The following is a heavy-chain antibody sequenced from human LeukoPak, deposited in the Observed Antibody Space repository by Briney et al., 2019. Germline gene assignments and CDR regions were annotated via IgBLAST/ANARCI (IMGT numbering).Heavy chain of an antibody. CDR1: GFTFSSYW. Sequence: GGSLRLSCAASGFTFSSYWMHWVRQAPGKGLEWVADIKEDGSEKYYVDSVKGRFTISRQNAKSSLFLQMNSLRAEDTAVYYCARGPTMKMDVWGKGTTVTVSS. J-gene: IGHJ6*04. D-gene: IGHD3-22*01. CDR3: ARGPTMKMDV. CDR2: IKEDGSEK. V-gene: IGHV3-7*01.